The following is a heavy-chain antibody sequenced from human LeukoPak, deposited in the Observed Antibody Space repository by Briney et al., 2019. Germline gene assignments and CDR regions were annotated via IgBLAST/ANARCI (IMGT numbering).Heavy chain of an antibody. V-gene: IGHV4-34*01. J-gene: IGHJ4*02. Sequence: SETLSLTCAVYGGSFSGYYWSWIRQPPGKGLEWIGEINHSGSTNYNPSLKSRVTISVDTSKNQFSLKLSSVTAADTAVYYCARHKGGDGDYEGGFDYWGQGTLVTVSS. D-gene: IGHD4-17*01. CDR3: ARHKGGDGDYEGGFDY. CDR1: GGSFSGYY. CDR2: INHSGST.